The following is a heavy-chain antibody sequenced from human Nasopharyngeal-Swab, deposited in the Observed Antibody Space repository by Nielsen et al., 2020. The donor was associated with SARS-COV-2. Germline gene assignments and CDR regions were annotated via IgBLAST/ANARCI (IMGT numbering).Heavy chain of an antibody. CDR2: INHSGST. J-gene: IGHJ4*02. V-gene: IGHV4-34*01. D-gene: IGHD5-12*01. CDR1: GGSFSGYY. CDR3: ATHSGYSGYDPFDY. Sequence: GSLRLSCAVYGGSFSGYYWSWIRQPPGKGLEWIGEINHSGSTNYNPSLKSRVTISVDTSKNQFSLKLSSVTAADTAVYYCATHSGYSGYDPFDYWGQGTLVTVSS.